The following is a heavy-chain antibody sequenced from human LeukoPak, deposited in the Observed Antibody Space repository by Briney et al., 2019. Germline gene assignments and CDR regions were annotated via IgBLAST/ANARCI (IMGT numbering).Heavy chain of an antibody. CDR3: AREGSRTIFGVVIFDY. D-gene: IGHD3-3*01. Sequence: SQTLSLTCTVSGGSISSGSYYWSWIRQPAGKGLEWIGRIYTSGSTNYNPSLKSRVTISVDTSKNQFSLKLSSVTAADTAVYYCAREGSRTIFGVVIFDYWGQGTLVTVSS. V-gene: IGHV4-61*02. CDR2: IYTSGST. J-gene: IGHJ4*02. CDR1: GGSISSGSYY.